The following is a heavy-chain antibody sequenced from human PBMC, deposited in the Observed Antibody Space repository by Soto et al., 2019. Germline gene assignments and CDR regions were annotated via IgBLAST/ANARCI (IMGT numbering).Heavy chain of an antibody. V-gene: IGHV1-18*01. CDR2: ISAYNGNT. Sequence: QVQLVQSGAEVKKPGASVKVSCKASGYTFTSYGISWVRQAPGQGLEWMGWISAYNGNTNYAQKLQGRVTMTTATTTSTAYMELRSLRSDDTAVYYCARHVPRTQQLVPHYYYGMDVWGQGTTVTVSS. CDR3: ARHVPRTQQLVPHYYYGMDV. D-gene: IGHD6-13*01. CDR1: GYTFTSYG. J-gene: IGHJ6*02.